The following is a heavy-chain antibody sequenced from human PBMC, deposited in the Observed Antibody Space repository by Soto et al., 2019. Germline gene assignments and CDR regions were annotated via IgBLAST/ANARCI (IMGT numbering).Heavy chain of an antibody. CDR3: ATVFDL. Sequence: DVQLVESGGGLVQPGGSLRVSCAASGFTLGSHRIHWVRQPPGKGLEWVSRIHTDGGGTSYADSVKGRFTISTDNAKNTVYLQMNCLRAEDTAVYYCATVFDLWGQGTLVTVSS. CDR1: GFTLGSHR. CDR2: IHTDGGGT. V-gene: IGHV3-74*01. J-gene: IGHJ5*02.